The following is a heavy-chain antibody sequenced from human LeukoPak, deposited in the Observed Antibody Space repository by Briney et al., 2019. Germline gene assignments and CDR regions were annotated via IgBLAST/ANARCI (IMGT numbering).Heavy chain of an antibody. CDR3: ARAHNPGYFDY. Sequence: SETLSLTCTVSGGSISSGGYYWSWIRQHPGKGLEWIGYIYYSGSTYYNPSLKSRVTISVDTSKNQFSPKLSSVTAADTAVYYCARAHNPGYFDYWGQGTLVTVSS. CDR1: GGSISSGGYY. D-gene: IGHD2-21*01. V-gene: IGHV4-31*03. CDR2: IYYSGST. J-gene: IGHJ4*02.